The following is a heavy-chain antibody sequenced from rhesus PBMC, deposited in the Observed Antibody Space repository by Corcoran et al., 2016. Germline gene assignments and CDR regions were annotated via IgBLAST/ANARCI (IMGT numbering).Heavy chain of an antibody. CDR1: GGSISDGYG. Sequence: QVQLQESGPGLLKPSETLSLTCAVSGGSISDGYGWGWIRQPPGKGLEWMGNLYSSNGNTYYNPSLKSRVTISTDTSKNQFSLKLSSVTAADTAVYYCARGGYSGYSFDFDYWGQGVLVTVSS. CDR3: ARGGYSGYSFDFDY. V-gene: IGHV4S7*01. J-gene: IGHJ4*01. CDR2: LYSSNGNT. D-gene: IGHD5-42*01.